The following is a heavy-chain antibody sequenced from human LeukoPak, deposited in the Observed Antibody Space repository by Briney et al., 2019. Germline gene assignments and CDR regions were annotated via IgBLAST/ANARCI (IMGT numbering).Heavy chain of an antibody. Sequence: SETLSLTCTVSDGSIRSYYWSWIRQPPGKGLEWIGYMYYSGSTNYNPSLKSRVTISVDTSKNQFSLKLSSVTAADTAVYYCARVRALSYYDSSGDLYYFDYWGQGTLVTVSS. CDR2: MYYSGST. D-gene: IGHD3-22*01. J-gene: IGHJ4*02. V-gene: IGHV4-59*01. CDR3: ARVRALSYYDSSGDLYYFDY. CDR1: DGSIRSYY.